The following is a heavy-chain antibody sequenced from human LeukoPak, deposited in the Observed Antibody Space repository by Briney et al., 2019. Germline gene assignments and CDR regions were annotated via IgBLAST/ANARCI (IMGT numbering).Heavy chain of an antibody. D-gene: IGHD3-10*01. Sequence: GGSLRLSCAASGFSFSSYSMNWVRQAPGKGLEWVSSVSGGSDYIYYADSVKGRFTISRDNAINSLYLQMNSLRAEDTAVYYCASLGGGLGSSHNPLVDHWGQGTLVTVSS. CDR3: ASLGGGLGSSHNPLVDH. V-gene: IGHV3-21*01. J-gene: IGHJ4*02. CDR2: VSGGSDYI. CDR1: GFSFSSYS.